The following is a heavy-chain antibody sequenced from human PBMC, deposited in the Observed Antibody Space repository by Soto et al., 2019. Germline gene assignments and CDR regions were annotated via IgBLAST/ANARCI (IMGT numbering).Heavy chain of an antibody. CDR3: AKDINRNYYYYYMDV. J-gene: IGHJ6*03. Sequence: EVQLVESGGGLVQPGRSLRLSCAASGFTFDDYAMHWVRQAPGKGLEWVSGISWNSGSIGYADSVKGRFTISRYNAKNSLYLQMNSLRAEDTALYYCAKDINRNYYYYYMDVWGKGTTVTVSS. CDR1: GFTFDDYA. CDR2: ISWNSGSI. V-gene: IGHV3-9*01.